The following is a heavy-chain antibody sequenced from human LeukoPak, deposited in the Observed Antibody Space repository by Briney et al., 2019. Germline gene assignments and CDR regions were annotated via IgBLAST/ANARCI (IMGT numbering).Heavy chain of an antibody. CDR2: IFYSGTT. J-gene: IGHJ4*02. D-gene: IGHD6-13*01. CDR3: ARGASAAKYYFDS. CDR1: NDSISPLY. Sequence: PSETLSLTCTVSNDSISPLYWGWIRQPPGKGLEFIGYIFYSGTTNFNPSLKSRVTLSVDTSKNQFSLRLNSVTAADTAVYYCARGASAAKYYFDSWGQGTLVTVSS. V-gene: IGHV4-59*11.